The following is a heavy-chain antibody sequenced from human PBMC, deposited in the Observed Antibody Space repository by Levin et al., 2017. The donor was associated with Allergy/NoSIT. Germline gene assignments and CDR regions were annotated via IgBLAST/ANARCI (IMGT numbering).Heavy chain of an antibody. D-gene: IGHD3-22*01. Sequence: PSETLSLTCTVSGGSVSSGSYYWSWIRQPPGKGLEWIGYIYYSGSTNYNPSLKSRVTISVDTSKNQFSLKLSSVTAADTAVYYCARGSYYYDSSGYLFWFDPWGQGTLVTVSS. CDR2: IYYSGST. J-gene: IGHJ5*02. CDR3: ARGSYYYDSSGYLFWFDP. V-gene: IGHV4-61*01. CDR1: GGSVSSGSYY.